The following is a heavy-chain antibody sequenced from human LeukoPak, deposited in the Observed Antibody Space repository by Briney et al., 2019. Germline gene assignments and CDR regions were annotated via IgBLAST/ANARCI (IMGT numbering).Heavy chain of an antibody. CDR1: GGSISIYY. V-gene: IGHV4-4*07. Sequence: PSETLSLTCTVSGGSISIYYWSWIRQPAGKGLEWIGRIYTRGSTNYNPSLKSRVTMSVDTSKNQSSLKLSSVTAADTAVYYCARGYCSGGSCYVDYWGQGTLVTVSS. D-gene: IGHD2-15*01. J-gene: IGHJ4*02. CDR2: IYTRGST. CDR3: ARGYCSGGSCYVDY.